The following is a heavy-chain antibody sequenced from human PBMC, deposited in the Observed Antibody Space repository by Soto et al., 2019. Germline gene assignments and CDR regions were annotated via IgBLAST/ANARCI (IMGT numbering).Heavy chain of an antibody. CDR2: ISSGGRHI. V-gene: IGHV3-21*01. CDR3: AREYYDFWSGSHGEFDY. D-gene: IGHD3-3*01. J-gene: IGHJ4*02. CDR1: GFTLSSYA. Sequence: PGGSLRLFCAASGFTLSSYAMNWVRQAPGKGLEWLSYISSGGRHIFYADSVKGRFTMSRDNAKSSLYLQMDSLRAEDTAVYYCAREYYDFWSGSHGEFDYWGQGTPVTVSS.